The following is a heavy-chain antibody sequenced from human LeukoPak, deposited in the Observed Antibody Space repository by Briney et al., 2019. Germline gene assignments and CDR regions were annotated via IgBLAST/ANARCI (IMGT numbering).Heavy chain of an antibody. D-gene: IGHD1-14*01. CDR1: GYTFTNYY. V-gene: IGHV1-2*02. J-gene: IGHJ4*02. Sequence: SVKVSCKASGYTFTNYYMHWVRQAPGQGLEWMGWINPNSGDTNYAQKFQGRVTITKERSISTGYMELSRLRSADTALYYCGLWAIEPLDYWGQGTLVTVSS. CDR3: GLWAIEPLDY. CDR2: INPNSGDT.